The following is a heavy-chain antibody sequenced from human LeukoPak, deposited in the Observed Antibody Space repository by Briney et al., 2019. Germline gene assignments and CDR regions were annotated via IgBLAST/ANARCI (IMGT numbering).Heavy chain of an antibody. CDR2: IIPIFGTA. D-gene: IGHD2-15*01. V-gene: IGHV1-69*05. CDR1: GGTFSSYA. J-gene: IGHJ4*02. CDR3: AREERRGGKATPDFDY. Sequence: GASVKVSCKASGGTFSSYAISWVRQAPGQGLEWMGRIIPIFGTANYAQKFQGRVTITTDESTSTAYMELSSLRSEDTAVYYCAREERRGGKATPDFDYWGQETLVTVSS.